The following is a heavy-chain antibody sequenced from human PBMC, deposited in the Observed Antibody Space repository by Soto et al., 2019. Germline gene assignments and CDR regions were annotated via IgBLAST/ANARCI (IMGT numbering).Heavy chain of an antibody. CDR3: ASRRYCTNGVCYSLDY. D-gene: IGHD2-8*01. J-gene: IGHJ4*02. V-gene: IGHV1-69*02. CDR1: GGTFSSYT. CDR2: IIPILGIA. Sequence: QVQLVQSGAEVKKPGSSVKVSCKASGGTFSSYTISWVRQAPGQGLEWMGRIIPILGIANYAQKFQGRVKLTADKSPSTAYMELSSLRSEDTAVYYCASRRYCTNGVCYSLDYWGQGTLVTVSS.